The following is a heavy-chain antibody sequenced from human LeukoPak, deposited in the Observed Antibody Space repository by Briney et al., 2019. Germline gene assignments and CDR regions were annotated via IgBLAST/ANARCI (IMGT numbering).Heavy chain of an antibody. CDR2: IYPGDSDT. J-gene: IGHJ4*02. CDR3: ARQHSGYDSNFDY. D-gene: IGHD5-12*01. CDR1: GYTFTDYW. V-gene: IGHV5-51*01. Sequence: GESLKISCKASGYTFTDYWIGWVRQMPGKGLEWMGIIYPGDSDTRYSPSFQGQVTISADKSISTAYLQWSSLKASDTAMYYCARQHSGYDSNFDYWGQGTLVTVSS.